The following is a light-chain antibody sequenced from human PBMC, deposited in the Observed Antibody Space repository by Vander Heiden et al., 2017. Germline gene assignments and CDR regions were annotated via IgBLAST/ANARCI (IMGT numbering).Light chain of an antibody. CDR1: ESIATN. CDR3: QQYNDWPL. J-gene: IGKJ2*01. CDR2: DAS. V-gene: IGKV3-15*01. Sequence: EIVMTQSPATLSVSPGERATLSCRASESIATNLAWYQQKPGQAPRLLIYDASTRATGIPTRFSGSGSGTEFTLTISSLQSEEFAVYYCQQYNDWPLFGQGTKVEIK.